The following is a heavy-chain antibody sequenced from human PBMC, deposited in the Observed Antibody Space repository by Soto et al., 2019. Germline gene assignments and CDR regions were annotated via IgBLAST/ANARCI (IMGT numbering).Heavy chain of an antibody. J-gene: IGHJ5*02. CDR2: MNPGSGDT. Sequence: ASVKVSCKASGYSFTNNDVSWVRQATGQGLEWMGWMNPGSGDTGYAQKFRGRVTMTRDISIATAYMESSSLRSDDTAIYYCARMETFGSLNWLDPWGQGTLVTVSS. CDR3: ARMETFGSLNWLDP. V-gene: IGHV1-8*01. CDR1: GYSFTNND. D-gene: IGHD3-16*01.